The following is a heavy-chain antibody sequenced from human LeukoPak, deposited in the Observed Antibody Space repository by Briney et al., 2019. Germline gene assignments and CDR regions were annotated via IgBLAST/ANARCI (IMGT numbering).Heavy chain of an antibody. J-gene: IGHJ4*02. CDR1: GYTFTKNA. Sequence: ASVKVSCKASGYTFTKNAMNWVRQAPGQGLEWMRWVSTYNGDTKYAQNFQDRVTMTRDTSTTTAYMELRGLRSDDTAVYYCARDGGAPGPIYGDYWGQGTPVTVSS. CDR2: VSTYNGDT. D-gene: IGHD4-23*01. V-gene: IGHV1-18*01. CDR3: ARDGGAPGPIYGDY.